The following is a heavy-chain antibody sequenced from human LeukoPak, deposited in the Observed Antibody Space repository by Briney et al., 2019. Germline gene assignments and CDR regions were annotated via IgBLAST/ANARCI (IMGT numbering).Heavy chain of an antibody. CDR1: GGTFSSYA. CDR2: IIPIFGTA. D-gene: IGHD2-2*01. J-gene: IGHJ6*03. CDR3: AGGIVVVPAATTFYYYYYMDV. Sequence: ASVTVTCTASGGTFSSYAISWVRQAPGQGREWMGGIIPIFGTANYAQKFQGRVTITTDESTSTAYMELSSLRSEDTAVYYCAGGIVVVPAATTFYYYYYMDVWGKGTTVSVSS. V-gene: IGHV1-69*05.